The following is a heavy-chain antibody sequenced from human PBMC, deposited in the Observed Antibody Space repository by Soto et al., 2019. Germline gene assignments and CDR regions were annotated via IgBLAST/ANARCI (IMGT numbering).Heavy chain of an antibody. V-gene: IGHV3-48*01. CDR3: AADLWFGELFRIVYGMDV. Sequence: PGGSLRLSCAASGFTFSSYSMNWVRQAPGKGLEWVSYISSSSSTIYYADSVKGRFTISRDNAKNSLYLQMNSLRAEDTAVYYCAADLWFGELFRIVYGMDVWGQGTTVTVSS. D-gene: IGHD3-10*01. CDR2: ISSSSSTI. CDR1: GFTFSSYS. J-gene: IGHJ6*02.